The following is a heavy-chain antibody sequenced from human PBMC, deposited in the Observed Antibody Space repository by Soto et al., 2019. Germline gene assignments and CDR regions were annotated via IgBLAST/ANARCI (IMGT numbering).Heavy chain of an antibody. CDR2: IIPIFETA. CDR3: ATKGVSGWFFDY. CDR1: GGSFKSFT. D-gene: IGHD6-19*01. J-gene: IGHJ4*02. Sequence: SVKVSCKAAGGSFKSFTFTWVRQAPGQGLEWMGGIIPIFETANYAQKFQDRVTITADESTSTVYMELSSLRSADTAVYYCATKGVSGWFFDYWGQGTVVTVSS. V-gene: IGHV1-69*13.